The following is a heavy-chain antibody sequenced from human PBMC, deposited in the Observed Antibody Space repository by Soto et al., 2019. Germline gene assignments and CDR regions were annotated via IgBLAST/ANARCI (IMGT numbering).Heavy chain of an antibody. V-gene: IGHV3-21*01. CDR2: ISSSSSYI. CDR1: GFTFSSYS. J-gene: IGHJ6*03. D-gene: IGHD6-13*01. Sequence: EVQLVESGGGLVKPGGSLSLSCAASGFTFSSYSMHWVRQAPGKGLEWVSSISSSSSYIYYADSVKGRFTISSDNAKNSLELQMNSLRAEDTAVYYCARDSSSGYYYLDVWGKGTTVTVSS. CDR3: ARDSSSGYYYLDV.